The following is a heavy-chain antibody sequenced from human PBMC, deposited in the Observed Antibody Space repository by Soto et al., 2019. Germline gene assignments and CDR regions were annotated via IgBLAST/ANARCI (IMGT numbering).Heavy chain of an antibody. CDR2: IYYSGST. CDR1: GGSISSYY. J-gene: IGHJ6*02. CDR3: ARRARYYCYGMDV. Sequence: LSLTCTVSGGSISSYYWSWIRQPPGKGLEWIGYIYYSGSTNYNPSLKSRVTISVDTSKNQFSLKLSSVTAADTAVYYCARRARYYCYGMDVWGQGTTVTVSS. V-gene: IGHV4-59*01.